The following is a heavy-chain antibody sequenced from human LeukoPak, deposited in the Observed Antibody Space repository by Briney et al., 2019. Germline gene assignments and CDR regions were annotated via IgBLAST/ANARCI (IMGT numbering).Heavy chain of an antibody. CDR3: AREEWRDAFDI. CDR2: IYYSGST. V-gene: IGHV4-59*01. J-gene: IGHJ3*02. D-gene: IGHD3-3*01. CDR1: GGSISSYY. Sequence: SETLSLTCTVSGGSISSYYWSWIRHPSWKGLECIGYIYYSGSTNYNPSLKSRVTISVDTSKNQFSLKLSSVTAADTAVYYCAREEWRDAFDIWGQGTMVTVSS.